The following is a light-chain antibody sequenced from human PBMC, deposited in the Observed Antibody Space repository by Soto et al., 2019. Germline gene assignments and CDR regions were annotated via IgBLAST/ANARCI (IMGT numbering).Light chain of an antibody. Sequence: DIQMTQSPSSLSASVEDRVIITCRASQGISNSLNWYQDKPGQPPKLVIYDAYNLETGVPSTFSEIRYGTDFTFTIRSLPHEDIAKYSCQKSDHLPLFGPGTKVDI. CDR1: QGISNS. CDR3: QKSDHLPL. J-gene: IGKJ3*01. V-gene: IGKV1-33*01. CDR2: DAY.